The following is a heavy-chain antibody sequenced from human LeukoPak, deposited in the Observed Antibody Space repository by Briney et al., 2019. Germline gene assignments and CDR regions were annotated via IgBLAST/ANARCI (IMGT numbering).Heavy chain of an antibody. J-gene: IGHJ4*02. V-gene: IGHV3-21*01. D-gene: IGHD5-18*01. Sequence: GESLPLSCAASGFTFSRYRMNWVRQAPGKGLEWVSSISYSSSYIYYAAPVKGRFTISKDNAKNSLYLQRNMLRAEDTAVYYCASAWLQLFSVDYWGQGTLVTVSS. CDR2: ISYSSSYI. CDR1: GFTFSRYR. CDR3: ASAWLQLFSVDY.